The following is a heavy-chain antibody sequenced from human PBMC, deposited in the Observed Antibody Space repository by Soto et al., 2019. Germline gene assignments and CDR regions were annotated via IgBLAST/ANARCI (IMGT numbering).Heavy chain of an antibody. CDR3: AREQIAYYDFWSGYRLDAFDI. CDR1: GYTFTIYG. CDR2: ISAYNGNT. V-gene: IGHV1-18*01. Sequence: ASVKVSCKASGYTFTIYGISWGRQAPGQGLEWMGWISAYNGNTNYAQKLQGRVTMTTDTSTSTAYMELRSLRSDDTAVYYCAREQIAYYDFWSGYRLDAFDIWGQGTMVTVSS. D-gene: IGHD3-3*01. J-gene: IGHJ3*02.